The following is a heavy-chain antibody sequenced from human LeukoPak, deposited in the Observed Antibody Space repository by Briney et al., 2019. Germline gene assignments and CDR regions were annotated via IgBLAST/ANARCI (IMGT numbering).Heavy chain of an antibody. CDR2: INHSGST. CDR1: GGSFSGYY. Sequence: PSETLSLTCAVYGGSFSGYYWSWIRQPPGKGLEWIEEINHSGSTNYNPSLKSRVTISVDTSKNQFSLKLSSVTAADTAVYYCARAQQPLVVVPAAMHYYFDYWGQGTLVTVSS. J-gene: IGHJ4*02. D-gene: IGHD2-2*01. V-gene: IGHV4-34*01. CDR3: ARAQQPLVVVPAAMHYYFDY.